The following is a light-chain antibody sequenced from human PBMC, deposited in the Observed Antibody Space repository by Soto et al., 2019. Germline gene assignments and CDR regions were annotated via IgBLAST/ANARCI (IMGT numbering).Light chain of an antibody. Sequence: EIVMTQSPATLSVSPGERATLSCRASQSVSSNLAWYQQKPGQAPRLLIYGASTRATGIPARFSGSGSGTAFTLTISRLEPEDFAMYYCQQYGCSPYTFGQGTKLEIK. CDR3: QQYGCSPYT. J-gene: IGKJ2*01. CDR2: GAS. CDR1: QSVSSN. V-gene: IGKV3-15*01.